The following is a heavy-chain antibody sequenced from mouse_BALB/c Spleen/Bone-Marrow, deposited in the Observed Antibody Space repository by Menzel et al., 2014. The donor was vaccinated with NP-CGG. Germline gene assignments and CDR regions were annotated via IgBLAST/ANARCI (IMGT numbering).Heavy chain of an antibody. Sequence: EVMLVESGGGLVQRRGSLRLSCATSGLTFTDYYMSWVRQPPGKALEWLGFIRKKANGYTTENIASVKGRFTISRGNSQTILYLQMSPLRAQDSATYCCTSLLLFNTMDYWGQGPSVTVSS. CDR3: TSLLLFNTMDY. J-gene: IGHJ4*01. D-gene: IGHD2-10*01. V-gene: IGHV7-3*02. CDR1: GLTFTDYY. CDR2: IRKKANGYTT.